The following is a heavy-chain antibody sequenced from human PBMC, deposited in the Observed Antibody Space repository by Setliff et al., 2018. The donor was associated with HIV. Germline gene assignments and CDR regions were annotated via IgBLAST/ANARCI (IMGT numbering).Heavy chain of an antibody. V-gene: IGHV4-39*07. CDR1: GGSISSSSDY. Sequence: PSQTLSLTCSASGGSISSSSDYWVWIRQPPGKGLEWIGSIYYSGSVYYNPSLQSRVTISEDPSKNQFSLKLTSVTAADTAVYYCARKGDWNYPYDYWGQGRLVTVSS. CDR3: ARKGDWNYPYDY. J-gene: IGHJ4*02. D-gene: IGHD1-7*01. CDR2: IYYSGSV.